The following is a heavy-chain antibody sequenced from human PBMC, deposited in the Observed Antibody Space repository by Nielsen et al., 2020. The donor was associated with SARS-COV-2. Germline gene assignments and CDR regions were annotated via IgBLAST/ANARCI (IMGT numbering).Heavy chain of an antibody. CDR3: AREPYSSSWYGDY. Sequence: ASVKVSCKASGYTFISYSMHWVRQAPGQRLEWMGWINAGNGNTKYSQKFQGRVTITRDTSAGTAYMELSSLRSEDTAVYYCAREPYSSSWYGDYWGQGTLVTVSS. D-gene: IGHD6-13*01. J-gene: IGHJ4*02. V-gene: IGHV1-3*01. CDR2: INAGNGNT. CDR1: GYTFISYS.